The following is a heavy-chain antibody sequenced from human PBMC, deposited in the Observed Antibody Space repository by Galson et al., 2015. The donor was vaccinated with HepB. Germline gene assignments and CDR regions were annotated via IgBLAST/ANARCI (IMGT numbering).Heavy chain of an antibody. D-gene: IGHD2-2*02. CDR2: IYDSGST. Sequence: SETLSLTCTVSGVSISSSNWWSWVRQPPGKGLEWIGGIYDSGSTNYNPSLKSRVAISVDKSKNQFSLKLSSVTAADTALYYCARLYESYYYYMDVWGKGTTITVSS. J-gene: IGHJ6*03. CDR3: ARLYESYYYYMDV. V-gene: IGHV4-4*02. CDR1: GVSISSSNW.